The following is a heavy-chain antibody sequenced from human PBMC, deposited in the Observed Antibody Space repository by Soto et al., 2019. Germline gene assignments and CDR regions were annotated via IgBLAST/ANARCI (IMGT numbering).Heavy chain of an antibody. CDR3: ARCIAVALDY. CDR1: GYTFASYG. CDR2: ISAYNGNT. D-gene: IGHD6-19*01. V-gene: IGHV1-18*04. Sequence: ASVKVSCKASGYTFASYGISWVRQSPGQGREWMGWISAYNGNTNYAQKLQVRVTMTTDTSTSTAYSELRSQRSDNTALNYCARCIAVALDYWGQGALVA. J-gene: IGHJ4*02.